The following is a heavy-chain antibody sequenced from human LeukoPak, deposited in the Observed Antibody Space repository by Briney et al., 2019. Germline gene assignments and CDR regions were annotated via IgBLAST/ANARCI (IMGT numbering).Heavy chain of an antibody. D-gene: IGHD3-10*01. Sequence: GGSLRLSCTASGFIFSDHEMTWVRQAPGKGLEWTSYISMNGDVQLYSDSVKGRFTISRDDSENSLYLQMNSLRAEDTAVYFCARDYYGDDLWSQGTLVTVSS. V-gene: IGHV3-48*03. CDR1: GFIFSDHE. CDR3: ARDYYGDDL. J-gene: IGHJ5*02. CDR2: ISMNGDVQ.